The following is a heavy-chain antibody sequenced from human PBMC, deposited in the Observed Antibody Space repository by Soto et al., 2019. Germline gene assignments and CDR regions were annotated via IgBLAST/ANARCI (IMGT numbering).Heavy chain of an antibody. CDR3: ARDPGEQQFDY. D-gene: IGHD3-16*01. Sequence: VASVKVSCKASGGTFSSYAISWVRQAPGQGLEWMGGIIPIFGTANYAQKFQGRVTITADESTSTAYMELSSLRSEDTAVYYCARDPGEQQFDYWGQGTLVTVSS. CDR1: GGTFSSYA. V-gene: IGHV1-69*13. J-gene: IGHJ4*02. CDR2: IIPIFGTA.